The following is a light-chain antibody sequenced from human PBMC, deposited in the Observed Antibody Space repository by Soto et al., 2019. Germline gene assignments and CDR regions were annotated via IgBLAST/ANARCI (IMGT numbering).Light chain of an antibody. CDR2: DAS. CDR3: QQRSNWLT. CDR1: QSVSSY. J-gene: IGKJ4*01. Sequence: EIVLTQSPATLSLSPGERATLSCRASQSVSSYLAWYQPKPGQAPRLIIDDASNMATAIPARFSGSGSGTDFTLTISSLEPEDLEVYYCQQRSNWLTFGGGTKVEIK. V-gene: IGKV3-11*01.